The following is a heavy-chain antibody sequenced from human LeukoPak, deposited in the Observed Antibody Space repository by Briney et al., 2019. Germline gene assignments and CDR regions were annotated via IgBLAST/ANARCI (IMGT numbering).Heavy chain of an antibody. J-gene: IGHJ4*02. CDR2: INPNSGGT. D-gene: IGHD2-2*01. V-gene: IGHV1-2*02. CDR3: ARLIRGYCSSTSCTSGFDY. CDR1: GYTFTSYG. Sequence: ASVKVSCKASGYTFTSYGISWVRQAPGQGLEWMGWINPNSGGTNYAQKFQGRVTMTRDTSISTAYMELSRLRSDDTAVYYCARLIRGYCSSTSCTSGFDYWGQGTLVTVSS.